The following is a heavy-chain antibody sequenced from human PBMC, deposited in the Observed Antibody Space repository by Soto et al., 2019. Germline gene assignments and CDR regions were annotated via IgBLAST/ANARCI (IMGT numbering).Heavy chain of an antibody. Sequence: ASVKVSFKASGYTFTSYYMHWVRQAPGQGLEWMGIINPSGGSTSYAQKFQGRVTMTRDTSTSTVYMELSSLRSEDTAVYYCARDLGAALSGTNFDYWGQGTLVTVSS. CDR3: ARDLGAALSGTNFDY. D-gene: IGHD5-12*01. V-gene: IGHV1-46*01. CDR2: INPSGGST. CDR1: GYTFTSYY. J-gene: IGHJ4*02.